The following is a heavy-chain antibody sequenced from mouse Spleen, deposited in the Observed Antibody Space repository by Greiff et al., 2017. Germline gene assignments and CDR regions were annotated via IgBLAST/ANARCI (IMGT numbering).Heavy chain of an antibody. CDR2: INPSSGYT. D-gene: IGHD1-1*01. Sequence: VMLVESGAELARPGASVKMSCKASGYTFTSYTMHWVKQRPGQGLEWIGYINPSSGYTKYNQKFKDKATLTADKSSSTAYMQLSSLTYEDSAVYYCAREGKNYDGSYEGFAYWGQGTLVTVSA. CDR3: AREGKNYDGSYEGFAY. J-gene: IGHJ3*01. CDR1: GYTFTSYT. V-gene: IGHV1-4*01.